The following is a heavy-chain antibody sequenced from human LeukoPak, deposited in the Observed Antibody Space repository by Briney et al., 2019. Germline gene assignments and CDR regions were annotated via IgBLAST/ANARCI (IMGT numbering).Heavy chain of an antibody. J-gene: IGHJ5*02. CDR1: GGSISSYY. D-gene: IGHD2-2*01. V-gene: IGHV4-59*08. CDR2: IYYSGST. Sequence: SETLSLTCTVSGGSISSYYWSWIRQPPGKGLEWIGYIYYSGSTNYNPSLKSRVTISVDTSKNQFSLRLSSVTAADTAVYYCARSKAHLSTSWYGTWFDPWGQGTLVTVSS. CDR3: ARSKAHLSTSWYGTWFDP.